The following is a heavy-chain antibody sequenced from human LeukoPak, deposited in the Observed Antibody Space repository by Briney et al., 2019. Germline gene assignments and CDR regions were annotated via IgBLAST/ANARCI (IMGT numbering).Heavy chain of an antibody. CDR2: ISGSGGST. J-gene: IGHJ4*02. CDR3: ARGGDWVQFASHIDY. D-gene: IGHD5-24*01. Sequence: GGSLRLSCAASGFTFSSYAMSWVRQAPGKGLEWVSGISGSGGSTYYADSVKGRFTISRDNAKNTLFLQMNRLRAEDTAVYFCARGGDWVQFASHIDYWGQGTLVTVSS. V-gene: IGHV3-23*01. CDR1: GFTFSSYA.